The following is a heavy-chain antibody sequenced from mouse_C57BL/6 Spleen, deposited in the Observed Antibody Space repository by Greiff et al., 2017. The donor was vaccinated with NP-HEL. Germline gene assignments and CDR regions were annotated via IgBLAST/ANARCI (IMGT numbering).Heavy chain of an antibody. CDR3: ARGWVTTRGYAMDY. CDR1: GFTFSSYA. Sequence: DVKLVESGGGLVKPGGSLKLSCAASGFTFSSYAMSWVRQTPEKRLEWVATISDGGSYTYYPDNVKGRFTLSRDNAKNNLYLQMSHLKSEDTAMYYCARGWVTTRGYAMDYWGQGTSVTVSS. J-gene: IGHJ4*01. D-gene: IGHD2-3*01. CDR2: ISDGGSYT. V-gene: IGHV5-4*03.